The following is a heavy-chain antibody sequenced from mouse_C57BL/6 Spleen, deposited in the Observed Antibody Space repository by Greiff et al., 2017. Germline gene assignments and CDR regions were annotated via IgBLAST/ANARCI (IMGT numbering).Heavy chain of an antibody. V-gene: IGHV5-12*01. CDR1: GFTFSDYY. Sequence: EVHLVESGGGLVQPGGSLKLSCAASGFTFSDYYMYWVRQTPEKRLEWVAYISNGGGSTYYPDTVKGRFTISRDNAKNTLYLQMSRLKSEDTAMYYCARRGGDEAMDYWGQGTSVTVSS. CDR2: ISNGGGST. J-gene: IGHJ4*01. D-gene: IGHD1-1*02. CDR3: ARRGGDEAMDY.